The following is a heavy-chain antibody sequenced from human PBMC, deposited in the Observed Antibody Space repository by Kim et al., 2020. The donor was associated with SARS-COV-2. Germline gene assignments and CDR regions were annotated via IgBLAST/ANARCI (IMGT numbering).Heavy chain of an antibody. CDR3: ARPSENPIIIQEAATRGFFDH. V-gene: IGHV3-23*01. D-gene: IGHD2-15*01. Sequence: GGSLRLSCAASGFTFSDVSMAWVRQAPGKGLEWVASISGDSHYTFYAESVRGRFTISRENFKNTLYLQMNSLRAEDTAVYYCARPSENPIIIQEAATRGFFDHWGQGTLVTVSS. J-gene: IGHJ4*02. CDR1: GFTFSDVS. CDR2: ISGDSHYT.